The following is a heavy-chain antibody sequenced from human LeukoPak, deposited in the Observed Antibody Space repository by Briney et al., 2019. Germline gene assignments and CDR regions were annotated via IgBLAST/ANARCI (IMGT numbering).Heavy chain of an antibody. Sequence: PGGSLRLSCAASGFTFTSYAMSWVRQAPGKGLEWVSAVGGSGGDTYYADSVQGRFTISRDNSKNTLYLQMNSLRAEDKAVYYRAREGSGGVSAYGMFTCGQGTTVTVSS. V-gene: IGHV3-23*01. J-gene: IGHJ6*01. CDR2: VGGSGGDT. CDR3: AREGSGGVSAYGMFT. CDR1: GFTFTSYA. D-gene: IGHD3-3*01.